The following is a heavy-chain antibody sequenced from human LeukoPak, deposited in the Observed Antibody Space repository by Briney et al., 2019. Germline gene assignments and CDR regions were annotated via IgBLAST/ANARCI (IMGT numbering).Heavy chain of an antibody. CDR2: ISWSSGHM. D-gene: IGHD2-15*01. CDR1: GFKFDDYA. V-gene: IGHV3-9*01. CDR3: ARSVVVVAATPTHFDL. Sequence: TRGSLRLSCAASGFKFDDYAMHWVRLGPGKGLEWVSGISWSSGHMDYADSVKGRFTISRDNAKNSLYLQMDSLRPEDTALYYCARSVVVVAATPTHFDLWGRGTQVTVSS. J-gene: IGHJ2*01.